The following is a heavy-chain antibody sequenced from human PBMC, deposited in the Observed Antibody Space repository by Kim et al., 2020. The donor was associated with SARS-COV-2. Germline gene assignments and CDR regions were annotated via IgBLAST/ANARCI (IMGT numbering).Heavy chain of an antibody. V-gene: IGHV1-3*01. J-gene: IGHJ2*01. Sequence: QGRVTITRDTSASTAYMELSSLRSEDTAVYYCARSFFCTNGVCYLWYFDLWGRGTLVTVSS. D-gene: IGHD2-8*01. CDR3: ARSFFCTNGVCYLWYFDL.